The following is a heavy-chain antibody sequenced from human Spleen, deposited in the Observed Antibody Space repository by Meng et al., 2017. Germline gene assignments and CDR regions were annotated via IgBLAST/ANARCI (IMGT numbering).Heavy chain of an antibody. V-gene: IGHV4-31*03. Sequence: QVQLPEAGPRLVKPSQTLSLTCTVSGDSISSGGHYWSWIRQHPEKGLEWIGYIYRSGGNYYNPSLKSRLTISVDTSRNEFNLNLKSLTAADTAVYYCASYNSGWPQFDSWGQGTLVTVSS. CDR1: GDSISSGGHY. CDR2: IYRSGGN. D-gene: IGHD6-19*01. J-gene: IGHJ4*02. CDR3: ASYNSGWPQFDS.